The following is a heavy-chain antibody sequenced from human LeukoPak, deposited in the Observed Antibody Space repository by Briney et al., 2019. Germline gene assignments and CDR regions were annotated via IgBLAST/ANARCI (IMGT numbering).Heavy chain of an antibody. J-gene: IGHJ4*02. Sequence: SVKVSCKAPGYTFTSYGISWVRQTPGQGLEWMGGIISIFGTANYAQKFQGRVTITTDESTSTAYMELSSLRSEDTAVYYCARDGRDGYTDVAHIDYWGQGTLVTVSS. V-gene: IGHV1-69*05. CDR3: ARDGRDGYTDVAHIDY. CDR2: IISIFGTA. CDR1: GYTFTSYG. D-gene: IGHD5-24*01.